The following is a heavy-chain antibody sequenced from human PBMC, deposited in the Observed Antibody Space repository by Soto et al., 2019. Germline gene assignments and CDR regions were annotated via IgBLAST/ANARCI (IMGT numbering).Heavy chain of an antibody. Sequence: QVQLVESGGGVVQPGRSLRLSCAASGFTFSSYGMHWVRQAPGKGLEWVAVISYDGSNKYYADSVKGRFTISRDNSNNTLYLQMNSLRAEDTAVYYCESYSGSYFRATGFDYWGQGTLVTVSS. V-gene: IGHV3-30*03. J-gene: IGHJ4*02. CDR1: GFTFSSYG. D-gene: IGHD1-26*01. CDR3: ESYSGSYFRATGFDY. CDR2: ISYDGSNK.